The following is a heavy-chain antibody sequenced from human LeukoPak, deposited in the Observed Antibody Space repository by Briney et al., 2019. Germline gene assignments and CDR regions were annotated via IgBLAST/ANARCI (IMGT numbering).Heavy chain of an antibody. CDR3: AKDIAYGDYPDAFDI. J-gene: IGHJ3*02. CDR1: GFTFDDYA. CDR2: ISWNSGSI. Sequence: GGSLRLSCAASGFTFDDYAMHWVRQAPGNGLEWVSGISWNSGSIGYADSVKGRFTISRDNAKNSLYLQMNSLRAEDTALYYCAKDIAYGDYPDAFDIWGQGTMVTVSS. D-gene: IGHD4-17*01. V-gene: IGHV3-9*01.